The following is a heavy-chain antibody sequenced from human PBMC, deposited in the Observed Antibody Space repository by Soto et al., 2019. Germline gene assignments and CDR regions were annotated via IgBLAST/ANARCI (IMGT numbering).Heavy chain of an antibody. D-gene: IGHD1-20*01. Sequence: QVQLQESGPGLVKPSQTLSLTCTVSGGSISSGGYYWSWIRQHPGKGLEWIGYIYYSGSTYYNPSLKIRFTLSVDTAKNPFSLQLRSVTAADTAVYYCASVIPGTGRDYWGQGTLVTVSS. CDR1: GGSISSGGYY. J-gene: IGHJ4*02. V-gene: IGHV4-31*03. CDR2: IYYSGST. CDR3: ASVIPGTGRDY.